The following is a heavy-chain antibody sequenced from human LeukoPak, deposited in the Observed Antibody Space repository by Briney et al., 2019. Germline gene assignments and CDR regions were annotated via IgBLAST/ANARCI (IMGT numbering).Heavy chain of an antibody. V-gene: IGHV3-23*01. CDR1: GFTFSSYA. CDR3: AKDRVSVYYYDSSGYYYFDY. CDR2: ISGSGGST. D-gene: IGHD3-22*01. Sequence: PGGSLRLSCAASGFTFSSYAMSWVRQAPGKGLEWVSAISGSGGSTYYADSVKGRFTISRDNSKNTLYLQVNSLRAEDTAVYYCAKDRVSVYYYDSSGYYYFDYWGQGTLVTVYS. J-gene: IGHJ4*02.